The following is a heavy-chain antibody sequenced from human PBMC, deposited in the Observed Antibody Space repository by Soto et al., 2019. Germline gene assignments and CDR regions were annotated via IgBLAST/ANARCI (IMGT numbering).Heavy chain of an antibody. CDR1: GFTFNSYG. J-gene: IGHJ6*02. CDR3: ARTRSAWSDFHYYSLDV. Sequence: GGSLRLSCAASGFTFNSYGMHWVRQGPGNGLEWVAFISYDSTKTYYADPVKGRFTISRDNSNSALYVQMNSLTGEDTAVYYCARTRSAWSDFHYYSLDVWGQGTTVTVSS. CDR2: ISYDSTKT. V-gene: IGHV3-30*03. D-gene: IGHD1-26*01.